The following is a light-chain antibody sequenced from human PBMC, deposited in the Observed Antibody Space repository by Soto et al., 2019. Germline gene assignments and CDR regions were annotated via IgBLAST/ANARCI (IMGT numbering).Light chain of an antibody. V-gene: IGLV2-14*01. CDR1: SSDVGGYNY. CDR3: SSYTGSSINTVV. J-gene: IGLJ2*01. CDR2: AVS. Sequence: QSALTQPASVSGSPGQSIAISCTGTSSDVGGYNYVSWYQQHPGKAPKLMIFAVSYRPSGVSNRFSGSKSGNTASLAISGLQAEDEADYYCSSYTGSSINTVVFGGGTKVTVL.